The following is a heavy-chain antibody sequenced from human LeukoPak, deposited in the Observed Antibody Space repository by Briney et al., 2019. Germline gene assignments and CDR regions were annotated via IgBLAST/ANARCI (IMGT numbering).Heavy chain of an antibody. V-gene: IGHV3-20*04. D-gene: IGHD3-10*01. CDR3: VRDKGRGWIRRFDS. CDR2: INWNAAST. J-gene: IGHJ5*01. CDR1: GFIFGDYG. Sequence: GGSLRLSCAGSGFIFGDYGMSWVRQAPGKGLEGVGGINWNAASTGYADFVKGRSTVSRDNAKNSLYLQMSNLRVEDTGLYYCVRDKGRGWIRRFDSWGQGTLVIVSS.